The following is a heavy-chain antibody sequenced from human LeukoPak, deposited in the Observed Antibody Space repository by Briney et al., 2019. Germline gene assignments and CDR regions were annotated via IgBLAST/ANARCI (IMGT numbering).Heavy chain of an antibody. D-gene: IGHD6-13*01. CDR3: ARLRVTSDRYSSSSHWFDP. CDR2: IYYSGST. CDR1: GGSISSSSYY. J-gene: IGHJ5*02. Sequence: SETLSLTCTVSGGSISSSSYYWGWIRQPPGKGLEWIGSIYYSGSTYYNPSLKSRVTISVDTSKNQFSLKLSSVTAADTAVYYCARLRVTSDRYSSSSHWFDPWGQGTLVTVSS. V-gene: IGHV4-39*07.